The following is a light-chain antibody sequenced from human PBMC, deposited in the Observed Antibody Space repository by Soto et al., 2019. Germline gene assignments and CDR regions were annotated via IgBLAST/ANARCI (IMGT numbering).Light chain of an antibody. CDR2: GAS. J-gene: IGKJ1*01. Sequence: VSTLSAAFLSVSPGERATLSCRASQNLRSSLAWYQQKPGQAPRLLIYGASTRATGIPARFSGSGSGTEFTLTISSLQSEDFAVYFCQQYNIWPQTFGQGTKVDIK. V-gene: IGKV3-15*01. CDR1: QNLRSS. CDR3: QQYNIWPQT.